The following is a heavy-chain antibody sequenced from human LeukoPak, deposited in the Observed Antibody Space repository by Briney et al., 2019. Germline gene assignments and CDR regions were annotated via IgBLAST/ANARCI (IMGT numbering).Heavy chain of an antibody. CDR1: GYTLTELS. J-gene: IGHJ3*02. V-gene: IGHV1-24*01. D-gene: IGHD3-22*01. Sequence: EASVKVSCKVSGYTLTELSMHWVRQAPGKGLEWMGGFDPVDGETIYAQKFQGRVTMTEDTSTDTAYMELSSLRSEDTAVYYCATNNPPGSGYYYFNAFDIWGQGTMVTVSS. CDR2: FDPVDGET. CDR3: ATNNPPGSGYYYFNAFDI.